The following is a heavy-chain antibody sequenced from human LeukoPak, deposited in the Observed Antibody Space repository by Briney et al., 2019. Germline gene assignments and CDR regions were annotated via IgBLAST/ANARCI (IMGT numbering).Heavy chain of an antibody. CDR1: GYTFTSYG. CDR3: AKVIIGSYPDY. V-gene: IGHV1-18*01. D-gene: IGHD1-26*01. J-gene: IGHJ4*02. Sequence: ASVKVSCKASGYTFTSYGISWVRQAPGQGLEWMGWISAYNDNTNYAQKLQGRVTMTTDTATTTANMELRSLRSDDTAVYYCAKVIIGSYPDYWGQGTLVTVSS. CDR2: ISAYNDNT.